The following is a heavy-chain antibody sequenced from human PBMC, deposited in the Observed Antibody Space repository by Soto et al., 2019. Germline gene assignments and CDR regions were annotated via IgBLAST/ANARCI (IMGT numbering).Heavy chain of an antibody. CDR3: ARTQGSSTSLEIYYYYYGMDV. D-gene: IGHD2-2*01. J-gene: IGHJ6*02. CDR1: GGTFGSYA. V-gene: IGHV1-69*01. Sequence: QVQLVQSGAEVKKPGSSVKVSCKASGGTFGSYAISWVRQAPGQGREWMGGIIPIPGTANYAQKFQGRVTIAADESTSTESMERSSLRSEDTAVYYCARTQGSSTSLEIYYYYYGMDVWGQGTTVTVSS. CDR2: IIPIPGTA.